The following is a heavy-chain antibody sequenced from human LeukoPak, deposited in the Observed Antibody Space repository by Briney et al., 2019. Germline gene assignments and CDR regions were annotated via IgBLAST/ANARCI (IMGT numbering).Heavy chain of an antibody. Sequence: SETLSLTCAVYGGSFSGYYWSWIRQPPGKGLEWIGSIYHSGSTYYNPSLKSRVTISVDTSKNQFSLKLSSVTAADTAVYYCAADSGSYYDAFDIWGQGTMVTVSS. J-gene: IGHJ3*02. CDR2: IYHSGST. D-gene: IGHD1-26*01. V-gene: IGHV4-34*01. CDR1: GGSFSGYY. CDR3: AADSGSYYDAFDI.